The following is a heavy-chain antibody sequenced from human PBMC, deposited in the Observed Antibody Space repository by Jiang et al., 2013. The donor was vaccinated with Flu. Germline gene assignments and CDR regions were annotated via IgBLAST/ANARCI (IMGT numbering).Heavy chain of an antibody. D-gene: IGHD3-10*01. CDR2: INHSGST. V-gene: IGHV4-34*01. CDR3: ARYPGTGTQGSFYFDY. J-gene: IGHJ4*02. CDR1: GGSFSGYY. Sequence: LLKPSETLSLTCAVYGGSFSGYYWSWIRQPPGKGLEWIGEINHSGSTNYNPSLKSRVTISVDTSKNQFSLKLSSVTAADTAVYYCARYPGTGTQGSFYFDYWGQGTLVTVSS.